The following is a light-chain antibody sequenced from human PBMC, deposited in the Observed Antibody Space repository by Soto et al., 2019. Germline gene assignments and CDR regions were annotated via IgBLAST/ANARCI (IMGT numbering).Light chain of an antibody. V-gene: IGKV3-20*01. CDR2: GAS. CDR3: KQYGSSRT. J-gene: IGKJ1*01. CDR1: HSVSSSY. Sequence: EIVLTQSPGTLSFSPGERATLSCRASHSVSSSYLAWYQQKPGQAPRLLIYGASNRATGIPDRFSDSGSGTDFTLTISRREPEDFAVYYCKQYGSSRTFGQGTKV.